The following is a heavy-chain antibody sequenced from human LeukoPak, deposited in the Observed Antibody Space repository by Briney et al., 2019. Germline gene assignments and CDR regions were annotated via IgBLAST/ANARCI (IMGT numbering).Heavy chain of an antibody. D-gene: IGHD6-13*01. J-gene: IGHJ5*02. CDR2: ISYDGSNK. V-gene: IGHV3-30*18. CDR3: AKDEYSSSWYSPGFNWFDP. Sequence: GGSLRLSCAASGFTFSSYGMHWVRQAPGKGLEWVAVISYDGSNKYYADSVKGRFTISRDNSKNTLYLQMNSLRAEDTAVYYCAKDEYSSSWYSPGFNWFDPWGQGTLVTASS. CDR1: GFTFSSYG.